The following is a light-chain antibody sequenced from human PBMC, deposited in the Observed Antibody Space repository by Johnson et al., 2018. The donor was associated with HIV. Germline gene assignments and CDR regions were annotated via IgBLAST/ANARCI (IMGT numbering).Light chain of an antibody. J-gene: IGLJ1*01. CDR2: ENK. V-gene: IGLV1-51*02. Sequence: QSLLTQPPSVSAAPGQMVSISCSGSSSNIGKNYVSWYQQFPGTAPKLLIHENKKRPSGIPDRFSGSKSGTSATLDITGLQTGDEADYYCGTWDNSLSTGAVFGTGTKVTVL. CDR3: GTWDNSLSTGAV. CDR1: SSNIGKNY.